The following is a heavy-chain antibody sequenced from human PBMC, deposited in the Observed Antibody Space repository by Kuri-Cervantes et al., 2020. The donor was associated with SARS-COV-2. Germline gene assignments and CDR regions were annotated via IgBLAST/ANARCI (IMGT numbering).Heavy chain of an antibody. CDR2: IKQDGSEK. Sequence: GESLKISCAASGFSFSTDWMTWVRQAPGKGLEWVANIKQDGSEKNYVDSVKGRFTISRDNAKDSLYLQMNSLRAEDTAVYYCARDPRGLWHWAFDIWGQGTMVTVSS. CDR1: GFSFSTDW. V-gene: IGHV3-7*04. J-gene: IGHJ3*02. CDR3: ARDPRGLWHWAFDI. D-gene: IGHD2-21*01.